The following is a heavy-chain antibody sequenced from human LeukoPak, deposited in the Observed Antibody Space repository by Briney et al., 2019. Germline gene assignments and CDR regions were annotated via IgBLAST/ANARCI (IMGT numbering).Heavy chain of an antibody. V-gene: IGHV4-59*08. J-gene: IGHJ2*01. Sequence: SETLSLTCTVSGASITSYYWGWIRQPPGKGLECIGYIYYSGSTNYNPSLKRRVSISVGTSRAQFSLRLSSMTAADTAVYYCARLDPNWYFELWGRGTLVTVSS. CDR3: ARLDPNWYFEL. CDR2: IYYSGST. CDR1: GASITSYY.